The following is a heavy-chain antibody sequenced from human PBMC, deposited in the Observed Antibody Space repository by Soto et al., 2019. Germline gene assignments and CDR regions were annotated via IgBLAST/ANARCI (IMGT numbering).Heavy chain of an antibody. CDR2: IRRKANSYTT. CDR3: TRLGRDGYTTPFDY. J-gene: IGHJ4*02. CDR1: GFTFSDHY. V-gene: IGHV3-72*01. D-gene: IGHD6-25*01. Sequence: GGSLRLSCAASGFTFSDHYMDWVRQAPGKGLEWVGRIRRKANSYTTEYAASVKGRFTISRDDSKSIAYLQMNSLKTEDTAVYYCTRLGRDGYTTPFDYWGQGALVTVSS.